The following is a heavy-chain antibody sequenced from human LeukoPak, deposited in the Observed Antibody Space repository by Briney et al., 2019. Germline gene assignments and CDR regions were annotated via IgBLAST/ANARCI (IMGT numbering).Heavy chain of an antibody. CDR2: IRSNSDGGTV. J-gene: IGHJ5*02. Sequence: GGSLRLSCATSGFTFSNAWMNWVRQAPGKGLEWVGRIRSNSDGGTVDYAAPVKGRFTLSRDDSKTTLYLQTNSLQTEDTAVYYCATDFYDSTWGQGTLVTVSS. CDR1: GFTFSNAW. CDR3: ATDFYDST. V-gene: IGHV3-15*07. D-gene: IGHD3-22*01.